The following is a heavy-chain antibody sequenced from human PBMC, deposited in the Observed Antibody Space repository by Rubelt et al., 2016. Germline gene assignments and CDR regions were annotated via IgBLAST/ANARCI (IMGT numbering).Heavy chain of an antibody. CDR2: IYYSGST. CDR1: GGSFSGYY. CDR3: ARHGSGGGNNYYYDYYMDV. V-gene: IGHV4-34*01. J-gene: IGHJ6*03. Sequence: QVQLQQWGAGLLKPSETLSLTCAVYGGSFSGYYWSWIRQPPGKGLEWVGYIYYSGSTNYNPSLQSRVTISVDTSKNQFSRKLSSVTAADTAVYYCARHGSGGGNNYYYDYYMDVWGNGTTVTVSS. D-gene: IGHD3-16*01.